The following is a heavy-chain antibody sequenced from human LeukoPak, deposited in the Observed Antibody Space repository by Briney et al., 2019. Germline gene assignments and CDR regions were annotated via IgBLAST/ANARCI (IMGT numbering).Heavy chain of an antibody. CDR3: AREDPQTTVPEGMDV. V-gene: IGHV4-59*01. J-gene: IGHJ6*02. CDR2: IYYSGTT. Sequence: SETLSPTCTVSGGSISYYYWSWIRQSPGKGLEWIGYIYYSGTTNYNPSLKSRVTISVDTSKNQFSLQLRSVTAADTAVYYCAREDPQTTVPEGMDVWGQGTTVTVSS. CDR1: GGSISYYY. D-gene: IGHD4-17*01.